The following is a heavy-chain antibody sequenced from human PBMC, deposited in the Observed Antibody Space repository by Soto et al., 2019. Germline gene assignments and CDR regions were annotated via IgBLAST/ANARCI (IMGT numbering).Heavy chain of an antibody. D-gene: IGHD3-3*01. CDR2: ISGGGDTT. V-gene: IGHV3-23*01. J-gene: IGHJ4*02. Sequence: EVQLLESGGGLVQPGGSLRLSCAASGFTFNSFSMSWVRQAPGKGLEWVAAISGGGDTTYYADSVKGRFTISRDNSKNTLYLQMNSLTAEDTAVYYCAKRTILGVSRLFDYWGQGILVTVSS. CDR3: AKRTILGVSRLFDY. CDR1: GFTFNSFS.